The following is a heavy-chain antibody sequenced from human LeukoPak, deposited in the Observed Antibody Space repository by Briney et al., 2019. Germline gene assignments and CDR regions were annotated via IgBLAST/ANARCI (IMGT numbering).Heavy chain of an antibody. D-gene: IGHD2-8*01. CDR1: GFTFSSYA. V-gene: IGHV3-23*01. CDR2: ISDSPDIT. Sequence: AGGSLRLSCVASGFTFSSYAMNWVRQAPGKGLEWLSLISDSPDITYYTDSAKGRFTISRSNSNNTVYLQMNNLRAEDTAVYYCARRARVRMVYFYYFMDIWGKGTTVTVSS. J-gene: IGHJ6*03. CDR3: ARRARVRMVYFYYFMDI.